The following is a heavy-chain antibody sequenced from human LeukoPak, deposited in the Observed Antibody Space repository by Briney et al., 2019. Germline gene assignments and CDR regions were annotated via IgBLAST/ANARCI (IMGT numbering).Heavy chain of an antibody. J-gene: IGHJ4*02. CDR3: ARVGVTGAKVLSCFDY. CDR2: INHSGST. D-gene: IGHD7-27*01. V-gene: IGHV4-34*01. CDR1: GGSFSGYY. Sequence: SETLSLTCAVYGGSFSGYYWSWIRQPPGKGLEWIGEINHSGSTNYNPSLKSRVPISVDTSKNQFSLKLSSVTAADTAVYYCARVGVTGAKVLSCFDYWGQGTLVTVSS.